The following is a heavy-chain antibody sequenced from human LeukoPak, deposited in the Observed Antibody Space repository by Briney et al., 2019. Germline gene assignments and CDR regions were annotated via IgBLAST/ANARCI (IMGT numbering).Heavy chain of an antibody. D-gene: IGHD6-19*01. CDR2: IIPILGIA. Sequence: ASVKVSCKASGGTFSSYAISWVRQAPGQGLEWMGRIIPILGIANYAQKFQGRVTITADKSTSTAYMELRSLSSEDTAVYYCARSIGLAVPDYWGQGTLVTVSS. CDR3: ARSIGLAVPDY. V-gene: IGHV1-69*04. J-gene: IGHJ4*02. CDR1: GGTFSSYA.